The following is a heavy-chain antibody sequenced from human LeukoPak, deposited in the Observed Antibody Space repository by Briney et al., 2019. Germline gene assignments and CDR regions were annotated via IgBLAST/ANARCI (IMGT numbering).Heavy chain of an antibody. V-gene: IGHV3-11*04. D-gene: IGHD6-19*01. CDR1: GFTFSDYY. CDR3: ARDAYSSGWYGRRGFDP. Sequence: GGSLRLSCAASGFTFSDYYMNWIRQAPGKGLEWVSYISSSGSTIYYADSVKGRFTISRDNAKNSLYLQMNSLRAEDTAVYYCARDAYSSGWYGRRGFDPWGQGTLVTVSS. CDR2: ISSSGSTI. J-gene: IGHJ5*02.